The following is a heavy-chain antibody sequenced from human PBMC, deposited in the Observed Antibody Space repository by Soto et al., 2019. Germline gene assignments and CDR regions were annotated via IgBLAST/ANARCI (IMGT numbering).Heavy chain of an antibody. Sequence: QVQLVQSGAELKKPGSSVKVSCKASGGTFSSYAISWLRQAPGQGLEWMGGIIPIFGTANYAQKFQGRVTITADESTSTAYMELSSLRSTATAVYYCARDGGSSGWPPDAYWGQGTLVTVSS. CDR1: GGTFSSYA. J-gene: IGHJ4*02. CDR2: IIPIFGTA. D-gene: IGHD6-19*01. CDR3: ARDGGSSGWPPDAY. V-gene: IGHV1-69*01.